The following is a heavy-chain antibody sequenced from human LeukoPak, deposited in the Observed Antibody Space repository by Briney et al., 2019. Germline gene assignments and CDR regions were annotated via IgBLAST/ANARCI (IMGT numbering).Heavy chain of an antibody. V-gene: IGHV3-23*01. CDR3: ANSRQLNWFDP. J-gene: IGHJ5*02. CDR1: GFTLSSYA. Sequence: GGSLRLSCAASGFTLSSYAMSWVRQAPGKGLEWVSAISGSGGSTYYADSVKGRFTISRDNSKNTLYLQMNSLRAEDTAVYYCANSRQLNWFDPWGQGTLVTVSS. D-gene: IGHD1-1*01. CDR2: ISGSGGST.